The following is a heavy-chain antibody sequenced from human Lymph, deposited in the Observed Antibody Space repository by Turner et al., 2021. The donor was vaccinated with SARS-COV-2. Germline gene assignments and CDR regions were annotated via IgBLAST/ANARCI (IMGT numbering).Heavy chain of an antibody. CDR3: AREMGAGSDY. V-gene: IGHV3-30*04. CDR1: GFTFSSYA. CDR2: ISYDGSNK. Sequence: QVLLVESGGGVVQPGRSLRLSCAASGFTFSSYAMHWVRQDQGKGLEWVALISYDGSNKYYADSVKGRFTISRDNSKNTLYLQMNSLRAEDTAVYYCAREMGAGSDYWGQGTLVTVSS. J-gene: IGHJ4*02. D-gene: IGHD3-10*01.